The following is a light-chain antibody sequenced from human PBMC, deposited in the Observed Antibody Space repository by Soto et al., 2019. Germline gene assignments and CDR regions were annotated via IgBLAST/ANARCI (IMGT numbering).Light chain of an antibody. J-gene: IGKJ5*01. Sequence: DIQMTQSPSSLSASVGDRVTITCQASQDINKNLIWYQQKPGKAPKLLIYDASALETGVPSRFSGSGSGTGFTFTISSLQPEDFATYYCHKYESLPLTFGQGTRLEIK. CDR1: QDINKN. V-gene: IGKV1-33*01. CDR2: DAS. CDR3: HKYESLPLT.